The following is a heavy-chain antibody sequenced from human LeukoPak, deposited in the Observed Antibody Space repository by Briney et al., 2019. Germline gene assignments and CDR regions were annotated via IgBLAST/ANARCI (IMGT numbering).Heavy chain of an antibody. CDR3: AKDSAFYYIDV. V-gene: IGHV3-30*02. J-gene: IGHJ6*03. CDR2: IRYNGNNQ. CDR1: GFTFSGSA. D-gene: IGHD3-10*01. Sequence: PGGSLRLSCAASGFTFSGSAMHWVRQASGKGLEWVAFIRYNGNNQYYADSVKGRFTISRDNSKNTLYLQMNSLKGDDTAVYYCAKDSAFYYIDVWGKGTTVIISS.